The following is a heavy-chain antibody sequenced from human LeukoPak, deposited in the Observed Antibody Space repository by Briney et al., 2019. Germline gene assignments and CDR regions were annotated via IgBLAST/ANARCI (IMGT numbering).Heavy chain of an antibody. J-gene: IGHJ4*02. D-gene: IGHD3-16*01. CDR1: GGSFSGYY. CDR2: INHSGST. V-gene: IGHV4-34*01. CDR3: ARGPPARRGYFDY. Sequence: PSETLSLTCAVYGGSFSGYYWSWIRQPPGKGLEWIGEINHSGSTNYNPSLKSRVTISVDTSKNQFSLKLSSVTAADTAVYYCARGPPARRGYFDYWGQGTLATVSS.